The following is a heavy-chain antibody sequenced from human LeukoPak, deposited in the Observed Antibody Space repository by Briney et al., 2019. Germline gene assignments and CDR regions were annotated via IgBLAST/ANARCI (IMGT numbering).Heavy chain of an antibody. CDR2: NSGGTT. CDR1: GFTVSTNC. J-gene: IGHJ4*02. D-gene: IGHD5-18*01. Sequence: GGSLRLSCAASGFTVSTNCMTWVRQAPGKGLEWVSTNSGGTTYYADSVMGRFTISRHNSRNTPYLQMNSLRAEDTAVYYCARVDTVMAYYFDLWGQGTLVTVSS. V-gene: IGHV3-53*04. CDR3: ARVDTVMAYYFDL.